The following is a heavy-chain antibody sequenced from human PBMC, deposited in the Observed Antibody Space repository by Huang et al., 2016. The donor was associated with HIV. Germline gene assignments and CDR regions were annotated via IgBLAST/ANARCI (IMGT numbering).Heavy chain of an antibody. CDR2: SNNGGNT. CDR1: GFTVRSNY. Sequence: EVQLVESGGGLIQPGGSLRLSCAVSGFTVRSNYMSWVRQAPGKGLEWVSVSNNGGNTNYADAVKGRFAISRDKFKNTLYLQMNSLRAEDTAVYYCAREFCGGDCFRSRDAFDIWGQGTMVTVAS. D-gene: IGHD2-21*02. J-gene: IGHJ3*02. CDR3: AREFCGGDCFRSRDAFDI. V-gene: IGHV3-53*01.